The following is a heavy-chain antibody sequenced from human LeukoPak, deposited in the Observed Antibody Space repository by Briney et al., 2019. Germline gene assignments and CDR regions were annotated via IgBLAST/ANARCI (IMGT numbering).Heavy chain of an antibody. Sequence: SETLSLTCTVSGGSISSYYWSWIRQPPGKGLEWIGFIFYSGTTNYNPSLKSRVTMSVDTSKNQFSLKLSSVTAADTAVYYCARDGYCSGGSCGYYYMDVWGKGTTVTVSS. D-gene: IGHD2-15*01. CDR3: ARDGYCSGGSCGYYYMDV. CDR1: GGSISSYY. V-gene: IGHV4-59*12. CDR2: IFYSGTT. J-gene: IGHJ6*03.